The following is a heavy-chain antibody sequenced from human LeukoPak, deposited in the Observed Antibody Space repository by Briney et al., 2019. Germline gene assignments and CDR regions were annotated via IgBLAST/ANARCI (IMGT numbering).Heavy chain of an antibody. CDR2: INHSGST. D-gene: IGHD6-19*01. Sequence: SETLSLTCTVSGGSISSYYWSWIRQPPGKGLEWIGEINHSGSTNYNPSLKSRVTISVDTSKNQFSLKLSSVTAADTAVYYCAATNIAVAGTYYYYYYMDVWGKGTTVTVSS. CDR1: GGSISSYY. CDR3: AATNIAVAGTYYYYYYMDV. J-gene: IGHJ6*03. V-gene: IGHV4-34*01.